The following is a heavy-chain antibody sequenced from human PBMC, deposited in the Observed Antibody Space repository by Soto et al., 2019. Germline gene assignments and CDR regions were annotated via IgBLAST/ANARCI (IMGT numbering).Heavy chain of an antibody. D-gene: IGHD6-13*01. CDR1: GFTFSSYS. J-gene: IGHJ3*02. Sequence: EVQLVESGGGLVKPGGSLRLSCSASGFTFSSYSMNWVRQAPGKGLEWVSSISSSSSYIYYADSVKGRFTISRDNAKNSLYLQMNSLRAEDTAVYYCARDHPGQQRVGRTNDAFDIWGQGTMVTVSS. CDR2: ISSSSSYI. V-gene: IGHV3-21*01. CDR3: ARDHPGQQRVGRTNDAFDI.